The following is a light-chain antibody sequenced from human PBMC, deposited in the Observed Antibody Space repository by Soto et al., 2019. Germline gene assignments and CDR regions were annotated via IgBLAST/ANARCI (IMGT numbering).Light chain of an antibody. Sequence: DIQMTQSPSSLSASVGDRVTITCRASQSISSYLNWYQQTLGKAPKLLIYAASSLQSGVPSRFSGSGSGTVFTLTISSLQPEDFATYYCQQTDITPYTFGQGTKLEI. V-gene: IGKV1-39*01. CDR3: QQTDITPYT. CDR1: QSISSY. J-gene: IGKJ2*01. CDR2: AAS.